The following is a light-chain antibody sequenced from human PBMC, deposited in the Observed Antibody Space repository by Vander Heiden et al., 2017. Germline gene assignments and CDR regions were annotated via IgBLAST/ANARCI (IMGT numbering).Light chain of an antibody. CDR2: DAS. V-gene: IGKV3-11*01. Sequence: EIVLTQSPATLSLSPGERATLSCRASQSVSSYLAWYQQKPGQAPRLLIYDASNRATGIPARFSARWYGPDFTLTISSRDLVDSAVYYCQRHSNWPPLTFGHGTKVDIK. CDR3: QRHSNWPPLT. J-gene: IGKJ3*01. CDR1: QSVSSY.